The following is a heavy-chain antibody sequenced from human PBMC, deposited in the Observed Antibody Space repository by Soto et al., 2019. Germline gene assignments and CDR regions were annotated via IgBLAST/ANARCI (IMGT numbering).Heavy chain of an antibody. V-gene: IGHV4-34*01. CDR3: ARKEGIVVVPAAIVWFDP. J-gene: IGHJ5*02. D-gene: IGHD2-2*02. CDR1: GGSFSGYY. CDR2: INHSGST. Sequence: SETLSLTCAVEGGSFSGYYWSWIRQPPGKGLEWIGEINHSGSTNYNPSLKSRVTISVDTSKNQFSLKLSSVTAADTAVYYCARKEGIVVVPAAIVWFDPWGQGTLVTVSS.